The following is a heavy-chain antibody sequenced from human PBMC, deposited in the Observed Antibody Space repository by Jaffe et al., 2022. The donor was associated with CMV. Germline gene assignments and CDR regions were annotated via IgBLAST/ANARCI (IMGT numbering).Heavy chain of an antibody. CDR2: IWYDGSNK. Sequence: QVQLVESGGGVVQPGRSLRLSCAASGFTFSSYGMHWVRQAPGKGLEWVAVIWYDGSNKYYADSVKGRFTISRDNSKNTLYLQMNSLRAEDTAVYYCARDAPRRIAVAGYFDYWGQGTLVTVSS. D-gene: IGHD6-19*01. CDR3: ARDAPRRIAVAGYFDY. CDR1: GFTFSSYG. V-gene: IGHV3-33*01. J-gene: IGHJ4*02.